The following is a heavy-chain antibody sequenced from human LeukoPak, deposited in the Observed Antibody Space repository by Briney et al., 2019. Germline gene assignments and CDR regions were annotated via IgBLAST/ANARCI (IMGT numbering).Heavy chain of an antibody. CDR2: ISAYNGNT. Sequence: ASVKVSCKASGYTFTSYGVSWVRQAPGQGLEWRGWISAYNGNTNYAQKLQGRVTMTTDTSTSTAYMELRSLRSDDTAVYYCARSGYPTNYYYMDVWGKGTTVTVSS. CDR3: ARSGYPTNYYYMDV. J-gene: IGHJ6*03. CDR1: GYTFTSYG. D-gene: IGHD3-22*01. V-gene: IGHV1-18*01.